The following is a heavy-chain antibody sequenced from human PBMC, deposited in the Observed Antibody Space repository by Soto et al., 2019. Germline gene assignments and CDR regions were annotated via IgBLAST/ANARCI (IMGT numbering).Heavy chain of an antibody. Sequence: QVQLVESGGGVVQHGRSLRLSCAASGFTFSSYGMHWVRQAPGKGLEWVAGIWYDGSNKYYADSVKGRFTIPRDNSKNTLYQQMNSLRAENTAVYYCAIDELGGSSWNYFDYWGQGTLVTVTS. CDR1: GFTFSSYG. CDR3: AIDELGGSSWNYFDY. J-gene: IGHJ4*02. D-gene: IGHD6-13*01. CDR2: IWYDGSNK. V-gene: IGHV3-33*01.